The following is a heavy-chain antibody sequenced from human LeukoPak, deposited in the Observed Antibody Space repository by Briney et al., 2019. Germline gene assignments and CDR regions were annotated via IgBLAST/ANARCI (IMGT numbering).Heavy chain of an antibody. CDR2: INPSGGST. J-gene: IGHJ4*02. CDR3: ARLAVTNAFDY. Sequence: ASVKVSCKASGYTFTSYYMHWLRQAPGQGLEWMGIINPSGGSTSYAQKFQGRVTMTRDTSTSTVYMELSSLRSEDTAVYYCARLAVTNAFDYWGQGTLVTVSS. D-gene: IGHD4-17*01. CDR1: GYTFTSYY. V-gene: IGHV1-46*01.